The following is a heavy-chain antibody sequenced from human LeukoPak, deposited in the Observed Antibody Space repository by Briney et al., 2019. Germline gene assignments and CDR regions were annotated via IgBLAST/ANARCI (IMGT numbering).Heavy chain of an antibody. CDR3: ARVGLYSGSYYWFDP. Sequence: ASVKVSCKASGYTFTSYGISWVRQAPGQGLEWMGWISAYNGITNYAQKLQGRVTMTTDTSTSTAYMELRSLRSDDTAVYYCARVGLYSGSYYWFDPWGQGTLVTVSS. V-gene: IGHV1-18*01. CDR1: GYTFTSYG. CDR2: ISAYNGIT. D-gene: IGHD1-26*01. J-gene: IGHJ5*02.